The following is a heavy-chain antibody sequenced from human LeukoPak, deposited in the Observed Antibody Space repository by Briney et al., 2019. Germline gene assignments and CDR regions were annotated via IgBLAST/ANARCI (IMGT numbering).Heavy chain of an antibody. V-gene: IGHV3-15*01. CDR1: GFTFTNAW. J-gene: IGHJ4*02. Sequence: GGSLRLSCVDSGFTFTNAWMSWVRQAPGRGLEWIGRIKSKTDGETTNYAEPVRGRFTISRDDSKSAVYLQMNSLKIEDTAVYYCTTDLGTYYHGSQRLIPIDYWGQGTLVTVSS. D-gene: IGHD3-10*01. CDR3: TTDLGTYYHGSQRLIPIDY. CDR2: IKSKTDGETT.